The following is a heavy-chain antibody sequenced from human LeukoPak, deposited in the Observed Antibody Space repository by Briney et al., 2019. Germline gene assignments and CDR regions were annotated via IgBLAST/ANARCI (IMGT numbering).Heavy chain of an antibody. D-gene: IGHD2-15*01. CDR1: GFTFGDYS. Sequence: PGGSLRLSCTASGFTFGDYSMSWVRQAPGKGLEWVAVISYDGSNKYYADSVKGRFTISRDNSKNTLYLQMNSLRAEDTAVYYCARAYCSGGSCHRRSYYYYYMDVWGKGTTVTVSS. J-gene: IGHJ6*03. CDR2: ISYDGSNK. CDR3: ARAYCSGGSCHRRSYYYYYMDV. V-gene: IGHV3-30*04.